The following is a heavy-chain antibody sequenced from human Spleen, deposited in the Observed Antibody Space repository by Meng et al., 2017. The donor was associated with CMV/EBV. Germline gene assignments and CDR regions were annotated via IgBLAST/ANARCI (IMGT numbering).Heavy chain of an antibody. J-gene: IGHJ3*02. CDR1: GFTVSTNY. V-gene: IGHV3-9*01. Sequence: SLKISCAASGFTVSTNYMSWVRQAPGKGLEWVSSISWDSDTIDYADSVKGRFTISRDNAKRSLYLEMSSLRAEDTALYYCVRATFHDAFDMWGQGTMVTVSS. CDR2: ISWDSDTI. CDR3: VRATFHDAFDM. D-gene: IGHD5-24*01.